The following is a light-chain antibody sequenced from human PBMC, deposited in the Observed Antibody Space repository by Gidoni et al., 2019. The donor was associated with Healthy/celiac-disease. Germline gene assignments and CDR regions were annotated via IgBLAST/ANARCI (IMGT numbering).Light chain of an antibody. CDR2: DAS. Sequence: EIVLTQSPATLSLPPGERATLSCRASQSVSSYLAWYQQKPGQAPRLLIYDASNRATGIPARFSGSGSGTDFTLTISSLEPEDFAVYYCQQRSNWPPTFGPXTKVDIK. CDR1: QSVSSY. V-gene: IGKV3-11*01. CDR3: QQRSNWPPT. J-gene: IGKJ3*01.